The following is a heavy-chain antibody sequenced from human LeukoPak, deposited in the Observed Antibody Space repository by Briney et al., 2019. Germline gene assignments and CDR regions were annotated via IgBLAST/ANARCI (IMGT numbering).Heavy chain of an antibody. D-gene: IGHD3-3*01. CDR3: ARDHLANLASRLFDP. CDR1: GYSISSDYY. V-gene: IGHV4-38-2*02. J-gene: IGHJ5*02. CDR2: IHHSGRT. Sequence: SETLSLTCTVSGYSISSDYYWGWIRPPPGKGLEWIGSIHHSGRTYYNPSLKSRVTISVDTSKNQFSLKLSSVTAADTAVYYCARDHLANLASRLFDPWGQGTLVTVSS.